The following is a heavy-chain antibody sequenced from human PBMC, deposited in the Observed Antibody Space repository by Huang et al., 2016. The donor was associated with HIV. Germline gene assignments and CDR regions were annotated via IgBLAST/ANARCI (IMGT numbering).Heavy chain of an antibody. J-gene: IGHJ4*02. D-gene: IGHD6-6*01. V-gene: IGHV5-51*01. CDR2: IFTDDSDT. Sequence: VQLVQSGAEVKKPGESLKISCKGSGYSFSSYWIAWVRQMPGKGVEWRGIIFTDDSDTTYSPSCEGQVTISADKSIGTAYLQWSSLKASDTAMYYCARRFSSSSGYFDYWGQGSLVTVSS. CDR3: ARRFSSSSGYFDY. CDR1: GYSFSSYW.